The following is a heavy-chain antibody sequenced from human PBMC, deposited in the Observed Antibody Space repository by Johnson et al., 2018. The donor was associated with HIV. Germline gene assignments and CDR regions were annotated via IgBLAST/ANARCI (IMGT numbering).Heavy chain of an antibody. CDR3: AKTLGYDSSGYHDGFDI. CDR1: GFTFSSYA. J-gene: IGHJ3*02. CDR2: ISSSGSTI. Sequence: VQLVESGGGVVQPGRSLRLSCAASGFTFSSYAMHWVRQAPGKGLEWVSYISSSGSTIYYADSVKGRFTISRDNAKNSLYLQMNSLRPEDTAVYYCAKTLGYDSSGYHDGFDIWGQGTLVTVSS. D-gene: IGHD3-22*01. V-gene: IGHV3-48*03.